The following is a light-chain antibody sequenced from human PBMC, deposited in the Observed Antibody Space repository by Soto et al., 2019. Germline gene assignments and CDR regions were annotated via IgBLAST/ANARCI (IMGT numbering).Light chain of an antibody. J-gene: IGLJ1*01. Sequence: QSALTQPPSASGSPGQSVTISCTGTSSDVGKYDYVSWYQQHPGKAPKLILYAVNDRPSGVSSRFSGSKSGNTASLTISGVQPDDEADYYCSSYRSSDTLEVFGTGTKVTVL. CDR1: SSDVGKYDY. CDR3: SSYRSSDTLEV. V-gene: IGLV2-14*01. CDR2: AVN.